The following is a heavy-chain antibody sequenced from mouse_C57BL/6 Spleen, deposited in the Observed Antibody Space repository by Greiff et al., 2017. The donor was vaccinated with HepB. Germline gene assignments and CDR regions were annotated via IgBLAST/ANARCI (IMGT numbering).Heavy chain of an antibody. Sequence: EVMLVESGEGLVKPGGSLKLSCAASGFTFSSYAMSWVRQTPEKRLEWVAYISSGGDYIYYADTVKGRFTISRDNARNTLYLQMSSLKSEDTAMYYCTRDRSNFPMDYWGQGTSVTVSS. J-gene: IGHJ4*01. CDR3: TRDRSNFPMDY. CDR1: GFTFSSYA. CDR2: ISSGGDYI. V-gene: IGHV5-9-1*02. D-gene: IGHD2-5*01.